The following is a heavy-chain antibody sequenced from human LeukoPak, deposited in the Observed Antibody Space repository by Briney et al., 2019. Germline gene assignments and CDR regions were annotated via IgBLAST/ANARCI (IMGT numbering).Heavy chain of an antibody. Sequence: SQTLSLTCTASSFSISSHCRSWVRQPPGKGLEWVGSIYNSRSTKYNPSLKSRVTISVDTSKNQFSLKLSSVTAADTAVYYCARGPHYHDSSGYSPYYYYYMDVWGKGTTVTVSS. J-gene: IGHJ6*03. CDR3: ARGPHYHDSSGYSPYYYYYMDV. V-gene: IGHV4-59*11. CDR1: SFSISSHC. D-gene: IGHD3-22*01. CDR2: IYNSRST.